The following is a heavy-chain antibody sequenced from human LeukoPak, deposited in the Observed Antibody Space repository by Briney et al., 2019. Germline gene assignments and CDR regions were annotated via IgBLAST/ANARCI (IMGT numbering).Heavy chain of an antibody. CDR1: GFTFDDYA. J-gene: IGHJ5*02. CDR3: ARGQDYGDYVRGVLWFDP. CDR2: ISWNSDSI. V-gene: IGHV3-9*01. D-gene: IGHD4-17*01. Sequence: GGSLRLSCAASGFTFDDYAMHWVRQVPGKGLEWVSGISWNSDSIGYADSVKGRFTISRDNAKNSLYLQMNSLRAEDTAVYYCARGQDYGDYVRGVLWFDPWGQGTLVTVSS.